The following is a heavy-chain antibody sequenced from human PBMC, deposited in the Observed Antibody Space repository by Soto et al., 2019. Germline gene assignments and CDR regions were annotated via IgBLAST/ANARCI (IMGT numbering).Heavy chain of an antibody. CDR2: ISGSGGST. V-gene: IGHV3-23*01. J-gene: IGHJ3*02. CDR3: AKGYCSSTSCLGYDAFDI. D-gene: IGHD2-2*01. Sequence: GGSLRLSCAASGFTFSSYAMSWVRQAPGKGLEWVSAISGSGGSTYYADSVKGRFTISRDNSKNTLYLQMNSLRAEDTAVYYCAKGYCSSTSCLGYDAFDIWGQGTMVTVSS. CDR1: GFTFSSYA.